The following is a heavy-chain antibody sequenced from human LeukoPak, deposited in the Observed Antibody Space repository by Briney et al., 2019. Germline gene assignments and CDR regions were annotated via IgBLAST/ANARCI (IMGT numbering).Heavy chain of an antibody. Sequence: ASVKVSCKASGYTFTSNYIHWVRQAPGQGLDWMGRINPNNGGTNYAQKFQGRVTMTRDMSMSTAYMELSRLRSDDTAVYYCAGEDNSSGYRPFDIWGQGTMVTVP. J-gene: IGHJ3*02. D-gene: IGHD3-22*01. V-gene: IGHV1-2*06. CDR3: AGEDNSSGYRPFDI. CDR2: INPNNGGT. CDR1: GYTFTSNY.